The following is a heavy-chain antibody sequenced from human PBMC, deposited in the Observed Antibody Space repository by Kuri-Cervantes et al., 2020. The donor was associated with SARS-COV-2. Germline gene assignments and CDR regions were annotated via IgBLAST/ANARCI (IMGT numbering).Heavy chain of an antibody. CDR2: ISYDGSNK. D-gene: IGHD6-25*01. CDR1: GFTFSSYA. V-gene: IGHV3-30-3*01. CDR3: ARDKLGGYSYYFDY. Sequence: GESLKISCAASGFTFSSYAMHWVRQAPGKGLEWVAVISYDGSNKYYAVSVKGRFTISRDNSKNTLYLQMNSLRAEDTAVYYCARDKLGGYSYYFDYWGQGTLVTVSS. J-gene: IGHJ4*02.